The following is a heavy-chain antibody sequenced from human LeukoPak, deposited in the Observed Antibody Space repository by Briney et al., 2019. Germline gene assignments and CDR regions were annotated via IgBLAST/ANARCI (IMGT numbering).Heavy chain of an antibody. J-gene: IGHJ4*02. Sequence: GGSLRLSCAASGFTFSGKWMHWVRQAPGKGLEWVSSISSSSSYIYYADSVKGRFTISRDNAKNSLYLQMNSLRAEDTAVYYCARNEVPAEPFDYWGQGTLVTVSS. V-gene: IGHV3-21*01. D-gene: IGHD2-2*01. CDR1: GFTFSGKW. CDR3: ARNEVPAEPFDY. CDR2: ISSSSSYI.